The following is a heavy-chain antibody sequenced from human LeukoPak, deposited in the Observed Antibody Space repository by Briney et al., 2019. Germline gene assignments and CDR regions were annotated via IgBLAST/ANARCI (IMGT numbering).Heavy chain of an antibody. CDR2: ISYDGSNK. Sequence: PGGSLRLSCAASGFTFSSYGMHWVRQAPGKGLEGVAVISYDGSNKYYADSVKGRFTISRDNSKNTLYLQMNSLRAEDTAVYYCAKDPAITYCSSTGCFSYYFDYWGQGTLVTVSS. V-gene: IGHV3-30*18. CDR3: AKDPAITYCSSTGCFSYYFDY. CDR1: GFTFSSYG. D-gene: IGHD2-2*01. J-gene: IGHJ4*02.